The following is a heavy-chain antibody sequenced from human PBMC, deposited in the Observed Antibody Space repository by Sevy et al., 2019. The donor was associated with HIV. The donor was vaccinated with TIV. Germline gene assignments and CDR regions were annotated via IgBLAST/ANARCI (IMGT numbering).Heavy chain of an antibody. Sequence: GGSLRLSCAASGFTFSSYSMNWVRQAPGKGLEWVSYISSSSSTIYYADSVKGPFTISRDNAKNSLYLQMNSVRAEDTAVYYCARGARVVVPAAIWFDPWGQGTLVTVSS. J-gene: IGHJ5*02. D-gene: IGHD2-2*01. CDR3: ARGARVVVPAAIWFDP. CDR2: ISSSSSTI. V-gene: IGHV3-48*01. CDR1: GFTFSSYS.